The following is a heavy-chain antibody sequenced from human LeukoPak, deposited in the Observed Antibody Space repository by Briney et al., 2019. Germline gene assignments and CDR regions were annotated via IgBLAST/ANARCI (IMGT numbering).Heavy chain of an antibody. Sequence: GGSLRLSCVASGFTFNIYAMIWVRQAPGKGLEWVSGISGSGANTYNGDYVKGRFTISRDNSKNTLYLQMNSLRAEDTAIYYCAKDPLDYWGQGTLVTVSS. CDR3: AKDPLDY. J-gene: IGHJ4*02. CDR1: GFTFNIYA. CDR2: ISGSGANT. V-gene: IGHV3-23*01.